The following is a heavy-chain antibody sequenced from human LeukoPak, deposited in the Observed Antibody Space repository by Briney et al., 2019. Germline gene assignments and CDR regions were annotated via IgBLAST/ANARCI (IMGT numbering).Heavy chain of an antibody. J-gene: IGHJ4*02. V-gene: IGHV3-7*01. Sequence: GGSLRLSCAASGFTFSGYWMTWLRRAPGKGLEWVASIKQDGSDKYYVDSVKGRFTISRDNAKNSLYLQMNSLRAEDTAVYYCARVLRQYSYGRIDPFDIWGQGTLVTVSS. CDR3: ARVLRQYSYGRIDPFDI. CDR1: GFTFSGYW. CDR2: IKQDGSDK. D-gene: IGHD5-18*01.